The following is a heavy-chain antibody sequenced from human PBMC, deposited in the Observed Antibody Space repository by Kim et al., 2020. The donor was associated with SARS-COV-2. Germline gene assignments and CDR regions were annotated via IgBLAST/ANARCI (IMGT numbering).Heavy chain of an antibody. CDR2: IWFDGSKK. V-gene: IGHV3-33*01. J-gene: IGHJ6*01. Sequence: GGSLRLSCAASGFTFSNYGMHWVRRAPGKGLEWVAVIWFDGSKKFFADPVKGRFTISRDNSKNTLYLQMSSLRAEDTAVYYCASPYSNGSPDYYYGMGV. D-gene: IGHD6-19*01. CDR3: ASPYSNGSPDYYYGMGV. CDR1: GFTFSNYG.